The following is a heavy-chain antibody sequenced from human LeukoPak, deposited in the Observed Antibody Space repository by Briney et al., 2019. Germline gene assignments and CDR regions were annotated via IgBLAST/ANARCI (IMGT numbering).Heavy chain of an antibody. V-gene: IGHV1-69*13. Sequence: ASVKVSCKASGYTFTSYYMHWVRQAPGQGLEWMGGIIPIFGTANYAQKFQGRVTITADESTSTAYMELSSLRSEDTAVYYCARGGKRWLQVEFDYGGQETLVTVSS. J-gene: IGHJ4*02. CDR3: ARGGKRWLQVEFDY. CDR1: GYTFTSYY. D-gene: IGHD5-24*01. CDR2: IIPIFGTA.